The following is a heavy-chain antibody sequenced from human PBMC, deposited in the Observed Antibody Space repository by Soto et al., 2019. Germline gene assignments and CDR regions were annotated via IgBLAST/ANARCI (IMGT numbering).Heavy chain of an antibody. CDR2: IIPIFGTA. CDR3: ARDPLVGATFAEYFQH. Sequence: GASVKVSCKASGGTFSSYSISWVRQAPGQGLEWMGGIIPIFGTANYAQKFQGRVTITADESTSTAYMELSSLRSEDTAVYYCARDPLVGATFAEYFQHWGQGTLVTVSS. D-gene: IGHD1-26*01. CDR1: GGTFSSYS. V-gene: IGHV1-69*13. J-gene: IGHJ1*01.